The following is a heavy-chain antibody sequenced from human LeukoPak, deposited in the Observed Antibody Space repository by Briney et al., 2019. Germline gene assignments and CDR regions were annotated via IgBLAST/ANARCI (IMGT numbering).Heavy chain of an antibody. D-gene: IGHD5-24*01. CDR2: ISGSGGST. V-gene: IGHV3-23*01. Sequence: PGGSLRLSCAAPGFTFSSYAMSWVRQAPGKGLEWVSAISGSGGSTYYADSVKGRFTISRDNSKNTLYLQMNSLRAEDTAVYYCAKARRDGYNGPLDYWGQGTLVTVSS. CDR1: GFTFSSYA. CDR3: AKARRDGYNGPLDY. J-gene: IGHJ4*02.